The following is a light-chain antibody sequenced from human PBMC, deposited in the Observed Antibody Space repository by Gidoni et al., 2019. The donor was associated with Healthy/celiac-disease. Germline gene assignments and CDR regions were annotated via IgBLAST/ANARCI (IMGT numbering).Light chain of an antibody. CDR1: QRISSW. J-gene: IGKJ1*01. V-gene: IGKV1-5*01. Sequence: DIQMTQSPSTLSASVGDRVTIPCRASQRISSWLAWYQQKPGKAPKLLIYDASSLESGVPSRFSGSGSGTEFTLTISSLQPDDFATYYCQQYNSYWTFGQXTKVEIK. CDR2: DAS. CDR3: QQYNSYWT.